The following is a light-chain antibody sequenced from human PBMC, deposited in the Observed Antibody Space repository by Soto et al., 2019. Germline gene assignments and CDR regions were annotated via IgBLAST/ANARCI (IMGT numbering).Light chain of an antibody. CDR3: QQYDNYCT. CDR1: QSISSW. V-gene: IGKV1-5*01. Sequence: DIQMTQSPSTLSATAGDRVTITCRASQSISSWLAWYQHKPGKAPNLLIYDASNLDSGVPSRFSGSGSGTEFSLTISNLQPDDCATYYCQQYDNYCTFGQGTKVDIK. CDR2: DAS. J-gene: IGKJ1*01.